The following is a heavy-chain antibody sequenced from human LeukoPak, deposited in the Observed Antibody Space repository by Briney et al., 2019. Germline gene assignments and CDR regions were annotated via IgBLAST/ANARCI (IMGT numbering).Heavy chain of an antibody. CDR1: GLTFSSYA. CDR2: ISGSGGST. V-gene: IGHV3-23*01. Sequence: ALRLSCAASGLTFSSYAMSWVPHAPGKGLEWVSAISGSGGSTHYADSVKGRFTISRDNSKNTLYLQMNSLRAEDTAVYYCAKGGGNWNAFVWYWGQGTLVTVSS. J-gene: IGHJ4*02. D-gene: IGHD1-20*01. CDR3: AKGGGNWNAFVWY.